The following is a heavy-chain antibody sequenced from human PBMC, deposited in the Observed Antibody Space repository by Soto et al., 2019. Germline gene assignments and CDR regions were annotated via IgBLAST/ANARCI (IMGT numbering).Heavy chain of an antibody. CDR2: IGTAGDT. J-gene: IGHJ4*02. Sequence: GGSLRLSCAASGFTFSSYDMHWVRQATGKGLEWVSAIGTAGDTYYPGSVKGRFTISRENAKNSLYLQMNSLRAEDTAVYYCARVSPSGGTNDYWGQGTLVTVSS. D-gene: IGHD2-15*01. V-gene: IGHV3-13*01. CDR3: ARVSPSGGTNDY. CDR1: GFTFSSYD.